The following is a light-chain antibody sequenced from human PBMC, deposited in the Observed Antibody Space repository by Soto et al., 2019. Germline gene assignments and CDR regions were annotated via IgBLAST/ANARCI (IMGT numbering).Light chain of an antibody. CDR2: RNN. CDR1: SSNIGSNY. CDR3: AAWDDSLSGPWV. Sequence: QLVLTQPPSASGTPGQRVTISCSGSSSNIGSNYVYWYQQLPGTAPKLLIYRNNQRPSGVPDRFSGSKSGISASLAISGLRSEDEADYYCAAWDDSLSGPWVFGGGTKVTVL. J-gene: IGLJ3*02. V-gene: IGLV1-47*01.